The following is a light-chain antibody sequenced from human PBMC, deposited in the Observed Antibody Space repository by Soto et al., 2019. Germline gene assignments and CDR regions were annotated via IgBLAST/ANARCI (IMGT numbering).Light chain of an antibody. CDR2: AAS. J-gene: IGKJ5*01. CDR3: QKYSSVIT. CDR1: QGIGNF. Sequence: DIQLTQSPSSLSASVGDRVTITCRASQGIGNFLAWYQQKPGKVPKLLISAASSLQSGVPSRFSGRGSGTDLTLTITSLQPDDVATYYCQKYSSVITFGQGTRQEI. V-gene: IGKV1-27*01.